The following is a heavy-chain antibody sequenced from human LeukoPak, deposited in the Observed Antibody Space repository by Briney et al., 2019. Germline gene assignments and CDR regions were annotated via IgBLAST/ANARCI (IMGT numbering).Heavy chain of an antibody. V-gene: IGHV3-33*06. CDR2: IWYDGSNK. CDR1: GFTFSSYG. CDR3: AKVFSGWRPVFDY. D-gene: IGHD6-19*01. J-gene: IGHJ4*02. Sequence: GGSLRLSCAASGFTFSSYGMHWVRQAPGKGLEWVAVIWYDGSNKYYGDSVKGRFTISRDNSKNTLYLQMNSLRVEETAVYYCAKVFSGWRPVFDYWGQGTLVTVSS.